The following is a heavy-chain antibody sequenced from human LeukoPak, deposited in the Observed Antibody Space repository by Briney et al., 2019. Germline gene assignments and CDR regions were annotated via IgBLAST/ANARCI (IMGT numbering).Heavy chain of an antibody. CDR1: GGSISSGDYY. CDR2: IYYSGST. D-gene: IGHD6-19*01. CDR3: VQSGGGAVAAQASPFDY. J-gene: IGHJ4*02. V-gene: IGHV4-30-4*01. Sequence: PSQTLSLTCTVSGGSISSGDYYWSWIRQPPGKGLEWIGYIYYSGSTYYNPSLKSRVTISVDTSKNQFSLKLSSVTAADTAVYYCVQSGGGAVAAQASPFDYWGQGTLVTVSS.